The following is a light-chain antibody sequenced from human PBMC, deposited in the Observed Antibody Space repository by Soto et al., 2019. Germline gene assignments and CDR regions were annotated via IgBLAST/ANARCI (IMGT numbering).Light chain of an antibody. Sequence: DIVVTQSPLTLPVTPGETASISCRSSQSLLHSNGYNYLDWYLQKPAQSPQLLIYLGSNRASGVPDRFSGSGSGTDFTLKISRVEAEDVGVYYCVQAPQCPPWTFGQGTKADIK. CDR2: LGS. V-gene: IGKV2-28*01. CDR3: VQAPQCPPWT. J-gene: IGKJ1*01. CDR1: QSLLHSNGYNY.